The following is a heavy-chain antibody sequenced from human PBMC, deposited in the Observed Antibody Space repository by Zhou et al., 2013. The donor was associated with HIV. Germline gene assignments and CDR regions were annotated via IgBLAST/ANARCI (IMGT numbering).Heavy chain of an antibody. V-gene: IGHV1-8*03. CDR1: GYSFTTYD. Sequence: QVQLVQSGAEVKKPGASVRVSCKASGYSFTTYDINWVRQATGQGLEWMGWMSPNSGNTGYAQKFQGRVIITRDTSINTAYMELSSLGSEDTAVYYCARNPYGTASLSTWGQGTLVTVSS. CDR3: ARNPYGTASLST. CDR2: MSPNSGNT. J-gene: IGHJ4*02. D-gene: IGHD3-10*01.